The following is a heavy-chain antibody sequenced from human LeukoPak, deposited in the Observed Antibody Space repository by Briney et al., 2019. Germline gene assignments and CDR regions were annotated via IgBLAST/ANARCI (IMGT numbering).Heavy chain of an antibody. D-gene: IGHD6-6*01. Sequence: GGSLRLSCAASGFTFSSYSMNWVRQAPGKGLEWVSSISSSSSYIYYADSVKGRFTISRDNAKNSLYLQMNSLRAEDTAVYYCARGILELVDPLYYFDYWGQGTLVTVSS. CDR3: ARGILELVDPLYYFDY. J-gene: IGHJ4*02. CDR1: GFTFSSYS. CDR2: ISSSSSYI. V-gene: IGHV3-21*01.